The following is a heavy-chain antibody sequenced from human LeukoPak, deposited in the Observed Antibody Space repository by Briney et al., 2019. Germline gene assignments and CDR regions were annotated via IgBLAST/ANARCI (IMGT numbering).Heavy chain of an antibody. CDR2: ISGSGGST. CDR3: AKGVSREQQLVPPNEDY. Sequence: PGGSLRLSCAASGFTFSSYAMSWVRQAPGKGLEWVSAISGSGGSTYYADSVKGRFTISRDNSKNTLYLQMNSLRAEDTAVYYCAKGVSREQQLVPPNEDYWGQGTLVTVSS. CDR1: GFTFSSYA. J-gene: IGHJ4*02. D-gene: IGHD6-13*01. V-gene: IGHV3-23*01.